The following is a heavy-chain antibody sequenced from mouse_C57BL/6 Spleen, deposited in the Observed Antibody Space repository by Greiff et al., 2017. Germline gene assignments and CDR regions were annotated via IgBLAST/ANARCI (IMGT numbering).Heavy chain of an antibody. J-gene: IGHJ4*01. Sequence: VQLQQSGPELVKPGASVKISCKASGYSFTGYYMNWVKQSPEKSLEWIGEINPSTGGTTYNQKFKAKATLTVDKSSSTAYMQLKSLTSEDSAVYYCARWMVWWGQGTSVTVSS. CDR2: INPSTGGT. D-gene: IGHD2-3*01. V-gene: IGHV1-42*01. CDR1: GYSFTGYY. CDR3: ARWMVW.